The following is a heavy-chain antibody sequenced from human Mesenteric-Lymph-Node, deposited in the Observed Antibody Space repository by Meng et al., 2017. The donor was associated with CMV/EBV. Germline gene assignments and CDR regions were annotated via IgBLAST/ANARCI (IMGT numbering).Heavy chain of an antibody. Sequence: SETLSLTCSVSGGSIGDYYWGWIRQPPGKGLEWIGFIYYSGSTYYNPSLKSRVTISVDTSKNQFSLKLSSVTAADTAVYYCARVGDTYDRSGYYYDYWGQGTLVTVSS. CDR2: IYYSGST. V-gene: IGHV4-59*01. D-gene: IGHD3-22*01. J-gene: IGHJ4*02. CDR3: ARVGDTYDRSGYYYDY. CDR1: GGSIGDYY.